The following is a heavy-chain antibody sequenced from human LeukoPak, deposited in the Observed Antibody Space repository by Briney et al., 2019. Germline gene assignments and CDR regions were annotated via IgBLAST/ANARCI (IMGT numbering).Heavy chain of an antibody. CDR2: IYPGDSDT. V-gene: IGHV5-51*01. CDR3: ARRGYYDSSGGNNWFDP. CDR1: GYRFTSYW. J-gene: IGHJ5*02. Sequence: GESLKVSCKGSGYRFTSYWIGWVRQMPGKGLEWMGIIYPGDSDTRYSPSFQGQVTISADKSINTAYLQWSSLKASDTAMYYCARRGYYDSSGGNNWFDPWGQGTLVTVSS. D-gene: IGHD3-22*01.